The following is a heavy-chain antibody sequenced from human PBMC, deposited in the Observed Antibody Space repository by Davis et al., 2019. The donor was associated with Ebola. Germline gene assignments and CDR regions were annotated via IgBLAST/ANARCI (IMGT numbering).Heavy chain of an antibody. J-gene: IGHJ5*02. Sequence: GESLKISCAASGFTFSDYSMNWVRQAPGKGLEWVSLIHSGGKTEYSDSVKGRFTISRDNSKNTIHLQMNGLRVDDTALYYCASAEGGLAPMVFGHWGQGTLVTVSS. CDR1: GFTFSDYS. CDR3: ASAEGGLAPMVFGH. D-gene: IGHD3-10*01. CDR2: IHSGGKT. V-gene: IGHV3-53*01.